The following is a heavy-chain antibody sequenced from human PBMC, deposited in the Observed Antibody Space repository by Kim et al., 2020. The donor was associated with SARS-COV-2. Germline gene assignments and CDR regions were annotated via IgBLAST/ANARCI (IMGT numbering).Heavy chain of an antibody. Sequence: SETLSLTCTVSGGSISSYYWSWIRQPPGKGLEWIGYIYYSGSTNYNPSLKSRVTISVDTSKNQFSLKLSSVTAADTAVYYCARGVVEYSGYDWIGVYFDYWGQGTLVTVSS. V-gene: IGHV4-59*13. D-gene: IGHD5-12*01. J-gene: IGHJ4*02. CDR3: ARGVVEYSGYDWIGVYFDY. CDR1: GGSISSYY. CDR2: IYYSGST.